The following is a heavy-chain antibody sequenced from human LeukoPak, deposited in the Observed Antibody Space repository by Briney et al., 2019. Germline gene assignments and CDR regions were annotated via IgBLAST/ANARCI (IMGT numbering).Heavy chain of an antibody. CDR2: IYTRGST. V-gene: IGHV4-4*09. J-gene: IGHJ4*02. CDR1: GDSISNYY. Sequence: SETLSLTCTVSGDSISNYYWSWIRQPPGKGLEWIGYIYTRGSTNYNPSLKSRVTISVDTSKNHFSLKLRSVTAADTAVYFCARHAPTGTPTIFDYWGQGTLVTVSS. CDR3: ARHAPTGTPTIFDY. D-gene: IGHD1-1*01.